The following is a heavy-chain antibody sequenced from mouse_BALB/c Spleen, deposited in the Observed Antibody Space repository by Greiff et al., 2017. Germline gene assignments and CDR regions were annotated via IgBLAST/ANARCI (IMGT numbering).Heavy chain of an antibody. Sequence: VQLQESDTELVKPGASVKISCKASGYTFTDHAIHWVKQRPEQGLEWIGYISPGNGDIKYNEKFKGKATLTADKSSSTAYMQLNSLTSEDSAVYFCSSYWYFDVWGAGTTVTVSS. V-gene: IGHV1S53*03. CDR2: ISPGNGDI. J-gene: IGHJ1*01. CDR3: SSYWYFDV. CDR1: GYTFTDHA.